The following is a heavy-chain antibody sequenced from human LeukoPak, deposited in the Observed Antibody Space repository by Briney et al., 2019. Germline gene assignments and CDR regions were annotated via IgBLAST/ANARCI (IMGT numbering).Heavy chain of an antibody. D-gene: IGHD2/OR15-2a*01. Sequence: PGGSLRLSCAASGFTFSSYEMNWIRQAPGKGLEWVSYISSSGSTIYYADSVKGRFTISRDNAKNSLYLQMNSLTAEDTAVYYCAASIPFSNSYYYYYYMDVWGKGTTVTVSS. V-gene: IGHV3-48*03. CDR3: AASIPFSNSYYYYYYMDV. J-gene: IGHJ6*03. CDR1: GFTFSSYE. CDR2: ISSSGSTI.